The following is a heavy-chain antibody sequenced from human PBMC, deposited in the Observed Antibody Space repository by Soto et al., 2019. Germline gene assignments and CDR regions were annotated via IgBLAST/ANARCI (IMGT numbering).Heavy chain of an antibody. V-gene: IGHV1-69*01. D-gene: IGHD4-17*01. J-gene: IGHJ4*02. Sequence: QVQLVQSGAEVKKPGSSVKVSCKASGGTFSSYAISWVRQAPGQGLEWMGGIIPIFGTANYAQKFHGRVTITANEYTSKGYMGLSSLRSEDTAVYYCARVGDYGDYGVEGPVDYWGQGTRVTVS. CDR2: IIPIFGTA. CDR1: GGTFSSYA. CDR3: ARVGDYGDYGVEGPVDY.